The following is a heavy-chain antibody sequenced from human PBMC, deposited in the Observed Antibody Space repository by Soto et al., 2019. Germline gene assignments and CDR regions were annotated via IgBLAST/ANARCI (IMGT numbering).Heavy chain of an antibody. CDR2: IWYDGSNK. J-gene: IGHJ3*02. CDR3: ARDRPYYDSSGNAFDI. CDR1: GFTFSSYG. D-gene: IGHD3-22*01. V-gene: IGHV3-33*01. Sequence: GGSLRLSCAASGFTFSSYGMHWVRQAPGKGLEWVAVIWYDGSNKYYADPVKGRFTISRDNSKNTLYLQMNSLRAEDTAVYYCARDRPYYDSSGNAFDIWGQGTMVTVSS.